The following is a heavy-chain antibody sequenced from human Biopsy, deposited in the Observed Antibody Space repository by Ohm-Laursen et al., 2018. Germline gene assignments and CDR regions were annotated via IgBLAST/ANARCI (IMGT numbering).Heavy chain of an antibody. J-gene: IGHJ4*02. CDR2: INTSGSTT. D-gene: IGHD6-19*01. Sequence: SVKVSCKASGYSFTSYYMHWVRQAPGQGLEWMGMINTSGSTTSYPQIFQGRVTMTRDTSKSTVYMELSSLRSADTSVYFCARNTGWYGDLYYFDYWGQGTLVTVSS. V-gene: IGHV1-46*01. CDR3: ARNTGWYGDLYYFDY. CDR1: GYSFTSYY.